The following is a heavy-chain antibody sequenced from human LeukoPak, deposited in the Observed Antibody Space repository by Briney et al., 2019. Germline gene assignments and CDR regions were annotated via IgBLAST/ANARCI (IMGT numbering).Heavy chain of an antibody. J-gene: IGHJ4*02. V-gene: IGHV3-30*04. D-gene: IGHD2-21*02. Sequence: AGRSLRLSCAASGFTFSDYAVNWVRQAPGKGLEWVAVISYDGSDKYYADSVKGRFTISRDNSKNTLYLQMNSLRAEDTAMYYCARFYCGGDCYFYFDYWGQGTLVTVSS. CDR2: ISYDGSDK. CDR1: GFTFSDYA. CDR3: ARFYCGGDCYFYFDY.